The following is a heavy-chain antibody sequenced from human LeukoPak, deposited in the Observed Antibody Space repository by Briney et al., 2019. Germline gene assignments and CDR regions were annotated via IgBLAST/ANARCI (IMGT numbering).Heavy chain of an antibody. V-gene: IGHV3-23*01. D-gene: IGHD3-10*01. Sequence: PGGSLRLSCAASGFTFSSYAMSWVRQAPGKGLEWVSAISGSGGSTYYADSVKGRFTISRDNSKNTLYLQMNSLRAEDTAVYYCAKHVLLWFGELSYFDYWGQETLVTVSS. CDR1: GFTFSSYA. J-gene: IGHJ4*02. CDR2: ISGSGGST. CDR3: AKHVLLWFGELSYFDY.